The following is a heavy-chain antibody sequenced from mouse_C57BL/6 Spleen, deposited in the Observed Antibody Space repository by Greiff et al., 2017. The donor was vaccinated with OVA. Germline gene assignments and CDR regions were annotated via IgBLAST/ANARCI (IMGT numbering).Heavy chain of an antibody. J-gene: IGHJ3*01. Sequence: EVQRVESGPGLVKPSQSLSLTCSVTGYSITSGYYWNWLRQFPGNKLEWMGYISYDGSNNYNPSLKNRISITRDTSKNQFFLKLNSVTTEDTATYYCARESYDGYFLFAYWGQGTLVTVSA. V-gene: IGHV3-6*01. CDR1: GYSITSGYY. CDR2: ISYDGSN. CDR3: ARESYDGYFLFAY. D-gene: IGHD2-3*01.